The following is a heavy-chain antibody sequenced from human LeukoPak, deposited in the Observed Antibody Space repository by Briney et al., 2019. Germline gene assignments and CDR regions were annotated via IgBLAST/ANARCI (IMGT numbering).Heavy chain of an antibody. CDR1: GGSISSYY. CDR3: AREDNYYGMDV. Sequence: SSETLSLTCTVSGGSISSYYWSWIRQPPGKGLEWIGYIYYSGSTNYNPSLKSRVTISVDTSKNQFSLKLSSVTAADTAVYYCAREDNYYGMDVWGQGTTVTVSS. CDR2: IYYSGST. D-gene: IGHD2-15*01. V-gene: IGHV4-59*12. J-gene: IGHJ6*02.